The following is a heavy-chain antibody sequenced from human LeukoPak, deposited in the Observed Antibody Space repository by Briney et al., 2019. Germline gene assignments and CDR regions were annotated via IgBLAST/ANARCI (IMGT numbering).Heavy chain of an antibody. V-gene: IGHV3-74*01. CDR2: LNSEGSTT. CDR3: ARDRPHGAGDY. CDR1: GFTFSNYW. Sequence: GGSLRLSCAASGFTFSNYWMHWVRQGPGQGLVWLSRLNSEGSTTSYADPVKGRVTISRDKAKNTLYLQMNSLRAEGTAVYYCARDRPHGAGDYWGQGTLVTVSS. J-gene: IGHJ4*02. D-gene: IGHD3-10*01.